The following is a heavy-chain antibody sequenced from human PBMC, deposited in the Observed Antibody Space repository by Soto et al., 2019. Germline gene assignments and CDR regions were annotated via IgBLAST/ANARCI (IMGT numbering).Heavy chain of an antibody. CDR3: AKVLTAYTSAAIDP. CDR2: ISTSGVST. V-gene: IGHV3-23*01. J-gene: IGHJ5*02. CDR1: RFTLSSYA. Sequence: GGSLRRSCAASRFTLSSYALSWVRQDPGKVLEWVSAISTSGVSTYDADSVKGRFTISRDNSKDTVYLQINSLRRDDTRMYCCAKVLTAYTSAAIDPLAQGSLVTVSS. D-gene: IGHD2-21*02.